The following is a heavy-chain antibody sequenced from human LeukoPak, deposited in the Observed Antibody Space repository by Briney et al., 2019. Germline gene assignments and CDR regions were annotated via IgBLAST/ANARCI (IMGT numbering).Heavy chain of an antibody. D-gene: IGHD6-13*01. V-gene: IGHV4-39*01. CDR2: IYYSGST. Sequence: SETLSLTCTVSGGSISSSSYYWGWIRQPPGKGLEWIGTIYYSGSTYYNPSLKSRVTISVDTSKNLFPLKLSSVTAADTAVYYCARHRIPAADDAFDIWGQGTMVTVSS. J-gene: IGHJ3*02. CDR1: GGSISSSSYY. CDR3: ARHRIPAADDAFDI.